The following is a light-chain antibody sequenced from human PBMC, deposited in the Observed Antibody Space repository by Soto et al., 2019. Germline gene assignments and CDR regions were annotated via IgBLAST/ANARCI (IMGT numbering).Light chain of an antibody. CDR3: QQYGSSPT. CDR1: QSVSGTY. J-gene: IGKJ1*01. CDR2: GAS. Sequence: EIVLTQSPGTLSLSPGERATLSCRASQSVSGTYLAWYQQKPGQAPRPLMYGASSRATGIPDRFSGSGSGTDFTLTISRLEPEDFAVYYCQQYGSSPTFGQGTKVDIK. V-gene: IGKV3-20*01.